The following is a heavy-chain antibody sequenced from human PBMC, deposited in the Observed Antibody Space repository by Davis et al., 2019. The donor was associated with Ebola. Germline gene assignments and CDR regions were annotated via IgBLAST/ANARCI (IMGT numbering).Heavy chain of an antibody. V-gene: IGHV1-69*13. D-gene: IGHD6-13*01. CDR2: IIPIFGTA. J-gene: IGHJ6*02. Sequence: ASVKVSCKASGGTFSSYAISWVRQAPGQGLEWMGGIIPIFGTANYAQKFQGRVTITADESTSTAYMELNSLRSEDTAVYYCARAYSSSWRYYYYYGMDVWGQGTTVTVSS. CDR3: ARAYSSSWRYYYYYGMDV. CDR1: GGTFSSYA.